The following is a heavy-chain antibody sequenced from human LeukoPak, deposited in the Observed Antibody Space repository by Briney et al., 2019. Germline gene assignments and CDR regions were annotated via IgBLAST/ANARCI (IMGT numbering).Heavy chain of an antibody. D-gene: IGHD5-12*01. CDR3: AKDRSGYGEDSLDY. CDR1: GFTLSSYW. CDR2: INSDGSST. J-gene: IGHJ4*02. Sequence: GGSLRLSCAASGFTLSSYWMHWVRQAPGKGLVWVSRINSDGSSTSYADSVKGRFTISRDNAKNSLYLQMNSLRAEDTALYYCAKDRSGYGEDSLDYWGQGTLVTVSS. V-gene: IGHV3-74*01.